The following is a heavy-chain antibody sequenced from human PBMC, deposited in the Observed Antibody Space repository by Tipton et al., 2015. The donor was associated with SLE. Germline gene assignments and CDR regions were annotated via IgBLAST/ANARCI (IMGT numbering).Heavy chain of an antibody. J-gene: IGHJ4*02. V-gene: IGHV3-23*01. CDR1: GFIFSHYG. D-gene: IGHD1-14*01. Sequence: SLRLSCVASGFIFSHYGMHWVRQAPGKGLEWVSAISSDTATYYADSVKGRFTISRDDSKNTLYLQMNSLRAEDTAVYYCAKLSGTVPVDYWGRGTLVTVSS. CDR2: ISSDTAT. CDR3: AKLSGTVPVDY.